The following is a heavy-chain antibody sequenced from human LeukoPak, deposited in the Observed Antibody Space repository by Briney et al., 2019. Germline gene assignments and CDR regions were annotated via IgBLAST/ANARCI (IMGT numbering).Heavy chain of an antibody. J-gene: IGHJ4*02. D-gene: IGHD3-10*01. Sequence: SETLSLTCTVSGGSISSSNCYWGWIRQPPGKGLEWIGNIYYSRSTHYNPSLKSRVTISVDTSKNQFSLRLSSVTAADTAVYYCARREYGSGIDWGQGTLVTVSS. CDR1: GGSISSSNCY. V-gene: IGHV4-39*01. CDR3: ARREYGSGID. CDR2: IYYSRST.